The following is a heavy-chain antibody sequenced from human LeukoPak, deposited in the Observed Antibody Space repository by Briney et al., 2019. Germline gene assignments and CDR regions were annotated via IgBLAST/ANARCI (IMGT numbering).Heavy chain of an antibody. Sequence: PSETLSLTCAVYGGSFSGYYWSWIRQPPVKGLEWIGEINHSGSTNYNPSLKSRVTISVDTSKNQFSLKLSSVTAADTAVYYCARGRYYDFWSGYYDYWGQGTLVTVSS. CDR1: GGSFSGYY. CDR2: INHSGST. D-gene: IGHD3-3*01. J-gene: IGHJ4*02. CDR3: ARGRYYDFWSGYYDY. V-gene: IGHV4-34*01.